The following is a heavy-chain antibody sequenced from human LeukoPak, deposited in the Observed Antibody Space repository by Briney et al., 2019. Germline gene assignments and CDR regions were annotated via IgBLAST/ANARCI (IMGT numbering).Heavy chain of an antibody. D-gene: IGHD5-18*01. V-gene: IGHV4-4*07. CDR1: GGSISSYY. CDR3: ARAGGYSYGYYYYYMDV. Sequence: SETLSLTCTVSGGSISSYYWSWIRQPAGKGLEWIGRIYTSGSTNYNPSLKSRFTMSVDTSKNQFSLKLSSVTAADTAVYYCARAGGYSYGYYYYYMDVWGKGTTVTVSS. J-gene: IGHJ6*03. CDR2: IYTSGST.